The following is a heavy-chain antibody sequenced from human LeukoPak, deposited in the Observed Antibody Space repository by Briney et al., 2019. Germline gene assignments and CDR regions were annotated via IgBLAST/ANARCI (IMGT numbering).Heavy chain of an antibody. CDR3: ARAVVRGVIIGDY. CDR2: IRYDGSHK. D-gene: IGHD3-10*01. V-gene: IGHV3-30*02. J-gene: IGHJ4*02. CDR1: GFTFSSYG. Sequence: PGGSLRLSCAASGFTFSSYGIHWVRQAPGKGLEWVAFIRYDGSHKYYADSVKGRFTISRDNSKNTLYLQMNSLRSDDTAVYYCARAVVRGVIIGDYWGQGTLVTVSS.